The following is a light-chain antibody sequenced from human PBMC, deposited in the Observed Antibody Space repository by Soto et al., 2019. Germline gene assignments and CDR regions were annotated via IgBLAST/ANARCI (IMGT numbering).Light chain of an antibody. V-gene: IGKV2-28*01. CDR1: QSLLHSNGYNY. CDR3: MQALHTPA. Sequence: DIVMTQSPLSLPVTPGEPASISCRSSQSLLHSNGYNYLDWYLQKPGQSPRLLIYLGSNRASGVPERFSGSGSGTDFTLKISRVEADDVGVYYCMQALHTPAFGGGTKVEMK. CDR2: LGS. J-gene: IGKJ4*01.